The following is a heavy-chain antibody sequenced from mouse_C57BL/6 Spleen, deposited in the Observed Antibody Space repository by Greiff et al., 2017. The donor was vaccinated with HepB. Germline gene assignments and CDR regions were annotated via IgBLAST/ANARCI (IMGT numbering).Heavy chain of an antibody. V-gene: IGHV5-17*01. CDR1: GFTFSDYG. J-gene: IGHJ2*01. CDR3: ARYGSSHFDY. Sequence: EVKVVESGGGLVKPGGSLKLSCAASGFTFSDYGMHWVRQAPEKGLEWVAYISSGSSTIYYADTVKGRFTISRDNAKNTLFLQMTSLRSEDTAMYYCARYGSSHFDYWGQGTTLTVSS. CDR2: ISSGSSTI. D-gene: IGHD1-1*01.